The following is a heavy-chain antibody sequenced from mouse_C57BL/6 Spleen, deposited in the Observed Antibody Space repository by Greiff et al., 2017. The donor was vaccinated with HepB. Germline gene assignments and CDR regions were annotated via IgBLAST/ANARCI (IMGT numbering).Heavy chain of an antibody. CDR3: ASQGPGQLRLRFAY. CDR1: GYTFTGYW. V-gene: IGHV1-9*01. Sequence: QVQLQQSGAELMKPGASVKLSCKATGYTFTGYWIEWVKQRPGHGLEWIGEILPGSGSTNYNEKFKGKATFTADTSSNTAYMQLSSLTTEDSAIYYCASQGPGQLRLRFAYWGQGTLVTVSA. J-gene: IGHJ3*01. CDR2: ILPGSGST. D-gene: IGHD3-2*02.